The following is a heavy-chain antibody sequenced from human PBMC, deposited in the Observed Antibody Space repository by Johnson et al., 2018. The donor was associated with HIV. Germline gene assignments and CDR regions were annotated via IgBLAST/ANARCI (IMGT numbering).Heavy chain of an antibody. V-gene: IGHV3-30-3*01. CDR3: ARPHIVVVTAGYAFDI. Sequence: VQLVESGGGVVQPGRSLRLFCAASGFTFNSYAMHWVRQAPGKGLEWVAVISYDGSNKYYADSVKGRFTISRDNSKNTLYLQMNSLRAEDTAVYYCARPHIVVVTAGYAFDIWGQGTVVTVSS. CDR2: ISYDGSNK. J-gene: IGHJ3*02. CDR1: GFTFNSYA. D-gene: IGHD2-21*02.